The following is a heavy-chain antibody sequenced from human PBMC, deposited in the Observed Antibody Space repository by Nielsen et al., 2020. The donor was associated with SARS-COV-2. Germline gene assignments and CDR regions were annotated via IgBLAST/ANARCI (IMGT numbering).Heavy chain of an antibody. J-gene: IGHJ4*02. D-gene: IGHD6-19*01. CDR2: INDDGREK. CDR3: ARDVGSGWFDF. CDR1: GFTFSRYW. V-gene: IGHV3-7*01. Sequence: GGSLRLSCAASGFTFSRYWMTWVRQAPGKGLEWVANINDDGREKNFADSVKGRFTISRDNVRKSVYLQMNSLRVEDTALYFCARDVGSGWFDFWGQGTVVPSPQ.